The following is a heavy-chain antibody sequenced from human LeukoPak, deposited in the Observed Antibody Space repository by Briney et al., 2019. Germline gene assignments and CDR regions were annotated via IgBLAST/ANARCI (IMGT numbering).Heavy chain of an antibody. Sequence: GGSLRLSCAASGFTFDDHGMSWVPQAPGKGLEWVSDLNCNGGSTGHADSVKGRFTISRDNATNSLYMQMNSLRAEDTALYYCARGKYPDNDNYMDVWGKGTTVIVSS. CDR1: GFTFDDHG. CDR2: LNCNGGST. J-gene: IGHJ6*03. V-gene: IGHV3-20*04. D-gene: IGHD1-1*01. CDR3: ARGKYPDNDNYMDV.